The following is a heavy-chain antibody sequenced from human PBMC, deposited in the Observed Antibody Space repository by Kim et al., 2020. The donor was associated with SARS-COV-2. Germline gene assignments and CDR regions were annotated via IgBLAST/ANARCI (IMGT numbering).Heavy chain of an antibody. CDR2: IGTAGDT. Sequence: GGSLRLSCAASGFTFSSYDMHWVRQATGKGLEWVSAIGTAGDTYYPGSVKGRFTISRENAKNSLYLQMNSLRAGDTAVYYCARESTVTGGFDYWGQGTLVTVSS. CDR1: GFTFSSYD. D-gene: IGHD4-17*01. V-gene: IGHV3-13*01. J-gene: IGHJ4*02. CDR3: ARESTVTGGFDY.